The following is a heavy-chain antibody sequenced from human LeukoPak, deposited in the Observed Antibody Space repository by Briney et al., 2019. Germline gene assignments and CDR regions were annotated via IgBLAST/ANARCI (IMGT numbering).Heavy chain of an antibody. J-gene: IGHJ3*02. V-gene: IGHV4-34*01. Sequence: KPSETLSLTCAVHGGSFSGYYWSWIRQPPGKGLEWIGEINHSGSTNYNPSLKSRVTISVDTSKNQFSLKLSSVTAADTAVYYCARLTYYYDSSGYYYAFDIWGQGTMVTVSS. CDR1: GGSFSGYY. CDR3: ARLTYYYDSSGYYYAFDI. D-gene: IGHD3-22*01. CDR2: INHSGST.